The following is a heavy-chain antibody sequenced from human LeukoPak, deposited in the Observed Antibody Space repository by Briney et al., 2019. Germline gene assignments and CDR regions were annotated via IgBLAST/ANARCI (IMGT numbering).Heavy chain of an antibody. CDR3: ARDQQAYYYYGMDV. CDR1: GGTFSSYA. Sequence: GASVKVSCKASGGTFSSYAISWVRQAPGQGLERVGGIIPIFGTANYAQKFQGRVTITADESTSTAYMELSSLRSEDTAVYYCARDQQAYYYYGMDVWGKGTTVTVSS. J-gene: IGHJ6*04. CDR2: IIPIFGTA. V-gene: IGHV1-69*13.